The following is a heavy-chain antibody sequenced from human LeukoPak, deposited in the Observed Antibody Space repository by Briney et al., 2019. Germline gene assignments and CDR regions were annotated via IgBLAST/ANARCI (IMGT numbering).Heavy chain of an antibody. V-gene: IGHV3-33*01. D-gene: IGHD1-26*01. J-gene: IGHJ6*02. CDR2: IWYDGSNK. CDR1: GFTFSSYG. CDR3: ARDLVGATEIRVIPYYYYGMDV. Sequence: QPGRSLRLSCAASGFTFSSYGMHWVRQAPGKGLEWVAVIWYDGSNKYYADSVKGRFTISRDNSKNTLYLQMNSLRAEDTAVYYCARDLVGATEIRVIPYYYYGMDVWGQRTRVSVSS.